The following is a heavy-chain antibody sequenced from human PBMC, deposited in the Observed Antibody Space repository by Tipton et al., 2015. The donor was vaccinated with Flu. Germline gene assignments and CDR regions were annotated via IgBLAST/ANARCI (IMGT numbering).Heavy chain of an antibody. J-gene: IGHJ2*01. V-gene: IGHV4-61*08. CDR2: IFNSGNT. CDR1: GGSVSSSGSY. CDR3: ARMWARDCTLGACYLWWFVL. Sequence: TLSLTCTVSGGSVSSSGSYWTWLRQPPGKGREFIGQIFNSGNTDYNPSLKSRLALSVDTSQNQFSLKLTSVTAADTAGYYCARMWARDCTLGACYLWWFVLGGRGTLCTVSS. D-gene: IGHD2-15*01.